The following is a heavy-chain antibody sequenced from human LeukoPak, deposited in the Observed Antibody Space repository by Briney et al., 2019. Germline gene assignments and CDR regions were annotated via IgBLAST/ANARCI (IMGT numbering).Heavy chain of an antibody. CDR2: IYHSGST. V-gene: IGHV4-4*02. D-gene: IGHD3-10*01. Sequence: SETLSLTCAVSGGSISSSNWWSWVRQPPGKGLEWIGEIYHSGSTNYNPSLKSRVTISVDKSKNQFSLKLSSVTAADTAVYYCARDYITMVRGVMENYYFDYWGQGTLVTVSS. CDR1: GGSISSSNW. CDR3: ARDYITMVRGVMENYYFDY. J-gene: IGHJ4*02.